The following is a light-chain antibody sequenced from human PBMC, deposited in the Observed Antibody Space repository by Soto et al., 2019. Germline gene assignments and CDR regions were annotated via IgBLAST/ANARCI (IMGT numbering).Light chain of an antibody. CDR3: QQYNSHYT. CDR1: QYVNRW. Sequence: DIQMTQSPSTLSASVGDRVTITCRASQYVNRWLAWYQQKPGKAPMLLIYKASTLETGVPSRFSGSGSGTEFTLTISSLQPDDSATYYCQQYNSHYTFGQGTKVYIK. V-gene: IGKV1-5*03. CDR2: KAS. J-gene: IGKJ2*01.